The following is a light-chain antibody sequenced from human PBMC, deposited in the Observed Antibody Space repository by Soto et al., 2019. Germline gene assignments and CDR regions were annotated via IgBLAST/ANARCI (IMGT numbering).Light chain of an antibody. CDR2: GAS. CDR1: QSVSSN. CDR3: QQYNNWPLLT. V-gene: IGKV3-15*01. Sequence: EIVMTQSPATLSVSPGERATLSCRASQSVSSNLAWYQQKPGQAPRLLIYGASTRATGIPARFSGSGSGTEFTITISSLQSKDFAVYYCQQYNNWPLLTFGGGTKVEIK. J-gene: IGKJ4*01.